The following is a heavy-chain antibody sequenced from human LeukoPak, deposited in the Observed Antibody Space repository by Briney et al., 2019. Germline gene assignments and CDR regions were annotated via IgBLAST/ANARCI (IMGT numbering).Heavy chain of an antibody. J-gene: IGHJ4*02. V-gene: IGHV1-8*01. CDR1: GYTFTSYD. D-gene: IGHD3-22*01. CDR2: MNPNSGNT. Sequence: GASVKVSCKASGYTFTSYDINWVRQATGQGLEWMGWMNPNSGNTGYAQKFQGRVTMTRNTSISTAYMELSSLRSEDTAVYYCARAVGANYYDSSGYFDYWGQGTLVTVSS. CDR3: ARAVGANYYDSSGYFDY.